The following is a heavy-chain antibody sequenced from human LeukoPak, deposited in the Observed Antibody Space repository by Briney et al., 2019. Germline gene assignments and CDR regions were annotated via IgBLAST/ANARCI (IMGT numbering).Heavy chain of an antibody. J-gene: IGHJ4*02. CDR2: INPNSGGT. D-gene: IGHD3-22*01. CDR3: ASGSSYDSSGRGFAY. V-gene: IGHV1-2*02. Sequence: ASVNVSRKASGYTFSGYYMHWVRQAPGQGLEWMGWINPNSGGTNYALKFQGRGTMTRDTSISTAYMEVSRLRFDDTAVYYCASGSSYDSSGRGFAYWGQGTLVTVPS. CDR1: GYTFSGYY.